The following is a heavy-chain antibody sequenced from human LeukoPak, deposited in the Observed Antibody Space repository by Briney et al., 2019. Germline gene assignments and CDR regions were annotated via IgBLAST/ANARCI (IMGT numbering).Heavy chain of an antibody. CDR2: ISSSSSYI. V-gene: IGHV3-21*01. J-gene: IGHJ4*02. CDR1: GFTFSSYS. D-gene: IGHD2-2*01. CDR3: ARDVSRYGQFSFDY. Sequence: PGGSLRLSCAASGFTFSSYSMNWVRQAPGKGLEWVSSISSSSSYIYYADSVKGRFTISRDNAKNSLYLQMNSLRAEDTAVYYCARDVSRYGQFSFDYWGQGTLVTVSS.